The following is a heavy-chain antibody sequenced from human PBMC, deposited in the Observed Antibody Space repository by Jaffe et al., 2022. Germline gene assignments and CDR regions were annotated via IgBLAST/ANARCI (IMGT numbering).Heavy chain of an antibody. V-gene: IGHV1-24*01. Sequence: QVQMVQSGPEVKKPGASLKVSCKVSGETLSELSINWVRQSPGKGLEWLGGFDPENPGSYYAKKFRGRITMTEDTSTDTAYMELRSLSSDDTATYFCSTVRAPLRGDSYFDNWGQGTLVTVSS. CDR3: STVRAPLRGDSYFDN. J-gene: IGHJ4*02. CDR2: FDPENPGS. D-gene: IGHD4-17*01. CDR1: GETLSELS.